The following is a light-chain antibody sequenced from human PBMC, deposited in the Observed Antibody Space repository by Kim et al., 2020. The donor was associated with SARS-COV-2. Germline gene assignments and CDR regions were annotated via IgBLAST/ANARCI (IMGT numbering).Light chain of an antibody. V-gene: IGLV2-14*03. CDR2: DVS. Sequence: SSLPPPSSFSGSPGQSITISCTGTSSDVGSYNYVSWYQQHPGKAPKFMIYDVSKRPSGISNRFSGSKSGNTASLTISGLQAEDEADYYCSSYTGSGTWVFGGGTQLTVL. CDR1: SSDVGSYNY. J-gene: IGLJ3*02. CDR3: SSYTGSGTWV.